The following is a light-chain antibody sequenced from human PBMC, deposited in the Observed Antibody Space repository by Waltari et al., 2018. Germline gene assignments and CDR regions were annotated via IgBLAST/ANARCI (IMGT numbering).Light chain of an antibody. CDR2: DVS. J-gene: IGLJ3*02. CDR3: NSYTSSSTWV. V-gene: IGLV2-14*02. CDR1: SSDVGRYNL. Sequence: QSALTQPASVSGSPGQSITISCTGTSSDVGRYNLVSWYQQHPGKAPKLMIYDVSNRPSGVSNRFSGSKSGNTASLTISGLQAEDEADYYCNSYTSSSTWVFGGGTKLTVL.